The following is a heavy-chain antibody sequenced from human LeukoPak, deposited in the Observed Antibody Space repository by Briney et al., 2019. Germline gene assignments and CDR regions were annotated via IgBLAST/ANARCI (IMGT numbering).Heavy chain of an antibody. CDR1: GFTFSSYW. Sequence: GGSLRLSCAASGFTFSSYWMHWVRQAPGKGPVWVSRINSDGSSTSYADSVKGRFTISRDNAKNTLYLQMNSLRAEDTAVYYCARGFLGSGYYGSGSYSWFDPWGQGTLVTVSS. CDR2: INSDGSST. D-gene: IGHD3-10*01. V-gene: IGHV3-74*01. CDR3: ARGFLGSGYYGSGSYSWFDP. J-gene: IGHJ5*02.